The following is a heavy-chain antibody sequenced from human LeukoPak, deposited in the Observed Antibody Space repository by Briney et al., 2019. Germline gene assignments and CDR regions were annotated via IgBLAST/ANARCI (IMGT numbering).Heavy chain of an antibody. Sequence: SETLSLACTVSGGSISSGDYYWSWIRQPPGKGLEWIGYIYYSGSTYYNPSLKSRVTISVDTSKNQFSLKLSSVTAADTAVYYCARDTAMPHAAFDIWGQGTMVTVSS. V-gene: IGHV4-30-4*08. CDR2: IYYSGST. CDR3: ARDTAMPHAAFDI. CDR1: GGSISSGDYY. J-gene: IGHJ3*02. D-gene: IGHD5-18*01.